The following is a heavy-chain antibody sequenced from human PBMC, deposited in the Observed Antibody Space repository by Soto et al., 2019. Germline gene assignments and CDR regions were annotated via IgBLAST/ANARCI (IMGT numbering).Heavy chain of an antibody. CDR2: IYHSGST. CDR1: SGSISSSNW. CDR3: ARSLGQYCSSTSCNSAGAFDI. J-gene: IGHJ3*02. D-gene: IGHD2-2*01. V-gene: IGHV4-4*02. Sequence: TSETLSLTCAVSSGSISSSNWWSWVRQPPGKGLEWIGEIYHSGSTNYNPSLKSRVTISVDKSKNQFSLKLSSVTAADTAVYYCARSLGQYCSSTSCNSAGAFDIWGQGTMVTVSS.